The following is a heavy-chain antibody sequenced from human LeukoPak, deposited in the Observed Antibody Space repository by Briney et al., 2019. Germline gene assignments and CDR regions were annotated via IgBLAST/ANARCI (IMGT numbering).Heavy chain of an antibody. CDR3: ATSSTLPYYFDY. V-gene: IGHV4-38-2*02. CDR1: GYSISSIHC. D-gene: IGHD2-2*01. J-gene: IGHJ4*02. Sequence: SETLSLTCTVSGYSISSIHCWGWIRQPPGKGLEWIGSICQSGSTYYSPSLKSRVILSLDTSKNQFSLRLSSVTAADTAVYYCATSSTLPYYFDYWGQGTLVTVSS. CDR2: ICQSGST.